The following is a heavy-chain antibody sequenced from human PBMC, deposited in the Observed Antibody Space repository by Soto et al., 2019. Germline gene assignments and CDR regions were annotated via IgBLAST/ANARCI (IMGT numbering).Heavy chain of an antibody. V-gene: IGHV4-4*07. CDR1: GGSISSYY. Sequence: SETLSLTCTVSGGSISSYYWSWIRQPAGKGLEWIGRIYTSGSTNYNPSLKSRVTMSVDTSKNQFSLKLSSVTDADTAVYYCARDFLSSSTLNWFDPWGQGTLVTVSS. CDR3: ARDFLSSSTLNWFDP. CDR2: IYTSGST. J-gene: IGHJ5*02. D-gene: IGHD6-13*01.